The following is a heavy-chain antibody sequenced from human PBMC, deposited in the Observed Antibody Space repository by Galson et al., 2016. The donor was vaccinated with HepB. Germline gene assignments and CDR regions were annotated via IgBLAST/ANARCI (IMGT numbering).Heavy chain of an antibody. V-gene: IGHV1-69*13. CDR2: IIPESDTT. CDR1: GYTFNSYG. D-gene: IGHD1-26*01. CDR3: AKDGPTVGLFDY. Sequence: SVKVSCKASGYTFNSYGFGWVRQAPGQGLEWMGRIIPESDTTNHAQKFRGRITMTADDSTSTAHMELSSLTSEDTAVYYCAKDGPTVGLFDYWGQGTLVTVSS. J-gene: IGHJ4*02.